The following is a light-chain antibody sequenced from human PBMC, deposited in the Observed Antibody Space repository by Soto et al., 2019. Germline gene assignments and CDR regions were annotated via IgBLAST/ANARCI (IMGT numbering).Light chain of an antibody. CDR3: QQFNSWPRT. J-gene: IGKJ1*01. CDR1: QSVSGN. CDR2: GAS. Sequence: IVMTQSPATVSASPGERVTLSCRASQSVSGNVAWYHQKPGQPPRLLVYGASTTATDIPARFFGSGSETDFPLTITRLQSEDFGTYYCQQFNSWPRTFGQGTKVEIK. V-gene: IGKV3-15*01.